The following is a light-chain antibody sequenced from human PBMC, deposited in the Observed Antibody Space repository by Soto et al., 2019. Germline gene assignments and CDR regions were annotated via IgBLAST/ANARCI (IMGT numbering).Light chain of an antibody. Sequence: EIVLTQSPGTLSLSPGEXATLSCRASQSVSSSYLAWYQQKPGQAPRLLIYGASSRATGIPDRFSGSGSGTDFTLTISRLEPEDFAVYYCQQYGSSPVLTFGGGTKVDIK. CDR3: QQYGSSPVLT. CDR1: QSVSSSY. CDR2: GAS. J-gene: IGKJ4*01. V-gene: IGKV3-20*01.